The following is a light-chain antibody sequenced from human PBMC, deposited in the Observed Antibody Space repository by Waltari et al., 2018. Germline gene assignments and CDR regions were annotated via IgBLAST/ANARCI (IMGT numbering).Light chain of an antibody. J-gene: IGLJ1*01. Sequence: QSALTQPASASGSPGQSITISCTGTSTDVGGYNDVSWYQQHPGKAPKLMIYDVSSRPSGVSNRFSGSKSGNTASLTISGLQAEDEADYYCSSFTRNSLYVFGTGTKVTVL. CDR2: DVS. CDR1: STDVGGYND. V-gene: IGLV2-14*01. CDR3: SSFTRNSLYV.